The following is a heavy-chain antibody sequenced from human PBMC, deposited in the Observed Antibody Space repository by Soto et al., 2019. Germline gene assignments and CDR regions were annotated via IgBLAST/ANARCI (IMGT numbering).Heavy chain of an antibody. V-gene: IGHV3-30*03. J-gene: IGHJ4*02. CDR1: EFTFSNYA. Sequence: AGGALRLSCAASEFTFSNYANHWVRQAPVKGLQWLAVISYDGNNKYYADSVEGRFTISRDNSKNTVYLQMNSLRLEDTAVYYCARGPSYSDSYFDHWGQGTLVTVSS. D-gene: IGHD4-17*01. CDR2: ISYDGNNK. CDR3: ARGPSYSDSYFDH.